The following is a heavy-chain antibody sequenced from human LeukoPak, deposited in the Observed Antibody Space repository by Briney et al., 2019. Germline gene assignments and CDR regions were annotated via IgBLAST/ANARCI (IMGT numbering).Heavy chain of an antibody. CDR3: AAGGFY. D-gene: IGHD2-8*02. J-gene: IGHJ4*02. Sequence: GGSLRLTCAASGFTFSSCSMNWVRQAPGKGLEWVSYISSSSSEIYYADSVKGRFTISRDNAKNSLYLQMNSLRAEDTAVYYCAAGGFYWGQGILVTVSS. V-gene: IGHV3-21*05. CDR2: ISSSSSEI. CDR1: GFTFSSCS.